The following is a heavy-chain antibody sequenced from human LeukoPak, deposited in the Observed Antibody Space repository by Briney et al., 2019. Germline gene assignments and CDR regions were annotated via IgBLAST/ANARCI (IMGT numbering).Heavy chain of an antibody. V-gene: IGHV5-51*01. CDR3: AKDGHGSGSYLLDY. CDR2: IYPGDSDT. J-gene: IGHJ4*02. Sequence: GESLKISCKGSGYSFTSYWIGWVRQMPVKGLEWMGIIYPGDSDTRYSPSFQGQVTISADKSISTAYLQWSSLRAEDTAVYYCAKDGHGSGSYLLDYWGQGTLVTVSS. D-gene: IGHD3-10*01. CDR1: GYSFTSYW.